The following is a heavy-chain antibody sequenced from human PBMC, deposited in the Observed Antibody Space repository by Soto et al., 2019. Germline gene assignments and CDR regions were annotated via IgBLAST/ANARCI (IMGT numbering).Heavy chain of an antibody. Sequence: QVQLQESGPGLVKPSETLSLTCTVSGGSISSYYWSWIRQPPGKGLEWIGYIYYSGSTNYNPSLKRRVTISVDTSKNQFSLKLSSVTAADTAVSYCARRVGAAMDAFDIWGQGTMVTVSS. CDR3: ARRVGAAMDAFDI. D-gene: IGHD2-2*01. CDR1: GGSISSYY. CDR2: IYYSGST. V-gene: IGHV4-59*01. J-gene: IGHJ3*02.